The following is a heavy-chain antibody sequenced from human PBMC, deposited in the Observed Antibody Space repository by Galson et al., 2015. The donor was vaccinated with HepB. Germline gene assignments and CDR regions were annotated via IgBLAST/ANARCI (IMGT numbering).Heavy chain of an antibody. Sequence: SLRLSCAASGFTFSSYSVNWVRQAPGKGLEWVSYISSSSSTIYYADSVKGRFTISRDNAKNSLYLQMNSLRAEDTAVYYCARGGHTMVRGASLGIFDYWGQGTLVTVSS. D-gene: IGHD3-10*01. CDR3: ARGGHTMVRGASLGIFDY. J-gene: IGHJ4*02. CDR2: ISSSSSTI. V-gene: IGHV3-48*01. CDR1: GFTFSSYS.